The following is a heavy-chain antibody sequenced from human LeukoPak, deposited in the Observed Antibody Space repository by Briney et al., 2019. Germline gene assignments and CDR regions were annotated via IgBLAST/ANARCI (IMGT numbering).Heavy chain of an antibody. CDR2: IYYSGNA. Sequence: SETLSLTCTVSGGSISTYSWSWLRQPPGKGLEWIGYIYYSGNANYNPSLKSRVTISVDTSKNQFSLKLRSVTAADTAVYYCARVRLVGYDILTGYYSFDYWGQGTLVTVSS. CDR3: ARVRLVGYDILTGYYSFDY. CDR1: GGSISTYS. D-gene: IGHD3-9*01. V-gene: IGHV4-59*01. J-gene: IGHJ4*02.